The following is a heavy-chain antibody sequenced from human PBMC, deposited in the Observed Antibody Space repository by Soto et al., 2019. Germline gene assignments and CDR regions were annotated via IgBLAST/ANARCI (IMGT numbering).Heavy chain of an antibody. CDR1: GYTFTSYG. Sequence: XSVRVSFKASGYTFTSYGISWVRQAPGQGLEWMGGIIPIFGTANYAQKFQGRVTITADESTSTAYMELSSLRSEDTAVYYCARGATVSDFDYWGQGTLVTVSS. D-gene: IGHD4-17*01. CDR3: ARGATVSDFDY. V-gene: IGHV1-69*13. CDR2: IIPIFGTA. J-gene: IGHJ4*02.